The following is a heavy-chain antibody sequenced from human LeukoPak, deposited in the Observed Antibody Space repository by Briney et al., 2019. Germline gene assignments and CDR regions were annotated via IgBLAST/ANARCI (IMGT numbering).Heavy chain of an antibody. CDR3: AREPGYSYGRNFDY. J-gene: IGHJ4*02. CDR2: INPNSGGT. V-gene: IGHV1-2*02. D-gene: IGHD5-18*01. CDR1: GYTFTGYY. Sequence: GASVKVSCKASGYTFTGYYMHWVRQAPGQGLEWMGWINPNSGGTNYAQKFQGRVTMTRDTSISTAYMELSRLRSDDTAVYYCAREPGYSYGRNFDYWGQGTLVTVSS.